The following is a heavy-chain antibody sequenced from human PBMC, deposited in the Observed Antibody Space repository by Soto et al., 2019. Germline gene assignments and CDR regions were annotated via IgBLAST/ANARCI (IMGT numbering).Heavy chain of an antibody. CDR3: AKASGRYYCSSTSCPLLVRPFDY. D-gene: IGHD2-2*01. CDR1: GFTFSSYA. Sequence: GGSLRLSCAASGFTFSSYAMSWVRQAPGKGLEWVSAISGSGGSTYYADSVKGRFTISRDNSKNTLYLQMNSLRAEDTAVYYCAKASGRYYCSSTSCPLLVRPFDYWGQGTLVTVSS. CDR2: ISGSGGST. J-gene: IGHJ4*02. V-gene: IGHV3-23*01.